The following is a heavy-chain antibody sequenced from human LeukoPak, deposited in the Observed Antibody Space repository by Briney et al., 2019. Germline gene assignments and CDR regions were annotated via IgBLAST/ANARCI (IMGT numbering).Heavy chain of an antibody. CDR2: ISGSGGST. D-gene: IGHD6-13*01. Sequence: GGSLRLSCAASGFTFSSYAMSWVRQAPGKGLEWVSAISGSGGSTYYADSVKGRFTISRDNSKNTLYLQMNSPRAEDTAVYYCAKNRAGTAFSSSWYENKYYFDYWGQGTLVTVSS. CDR3: AKNRAGTAFSSSWYENKYYFDY. CDR1: GFTFSSYA. V-gene: IGHV3-23*01. J-gene: IGHJ4*02.